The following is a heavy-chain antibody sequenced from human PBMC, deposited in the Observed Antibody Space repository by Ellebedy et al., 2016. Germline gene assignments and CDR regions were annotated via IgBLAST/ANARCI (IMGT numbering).Heavy chain of an antibody. V-gene: IGHV1-24*01. J-gene: IGHJ6*02. Sequence: ASVKVSCXVSGYTLTELSMHWVRQAPGKGLEWMGGFDPEDGETIYAQKFQGRVTMTEDTSTDTAYMELSSLRSEDTAVYYCARDHPTMVRKVSTYYYYGMDVWGQGTTVTVSS. CDR2: FDPEDGET. CDR3: ARDHPTMVRKVSTYYYYGMDV. CDR1: GYTLTELS. D-gene: IGHD3-10*01.